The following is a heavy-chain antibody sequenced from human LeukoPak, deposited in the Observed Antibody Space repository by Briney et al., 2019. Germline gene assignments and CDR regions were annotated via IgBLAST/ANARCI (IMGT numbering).Heavy chain of an antibody. V-gene: IGHV3-7*01. CDR2: IKQDGSEK. CDR3: ARVFNWNSRGGHYFDY. CDR1: GFIFSSYW. J-gene: IGHJ4*02. D-gene: IGHD1-7*01. Sequence: GGSLRLSCAASGFIFSSYWMSWVRQAPGKGLEWVANIKQDGSEKYYVDSVKGRFTISRDNAKNSLYLQVNSLRAEDTAVYYCARVFNWNSRGGHYFDYWGQGTLVTVSS.